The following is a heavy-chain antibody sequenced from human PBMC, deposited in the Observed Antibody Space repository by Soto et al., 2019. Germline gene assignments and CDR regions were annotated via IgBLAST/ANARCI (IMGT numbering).Heavy chain of an antibody. CDR3: ASSPGYRFGIDY. V-gene: IGHV3-33*01. CDR2: IWHDVSNT. D-gene: IGHD5-18*01. CDR1: GFRISSYG. J-gene: IGHJ4*02. Sequence: QVQLVESGGGVVQPGRSLRLSCAESGFRISSYGMHWVRQAPGKGLEWVAVIWHDVSNTQYADSVKGRFTISRDNSKNTLYLQVSSLRAEDTAVYYCASSPGYRFGIDYWGQGTLVTVSS.